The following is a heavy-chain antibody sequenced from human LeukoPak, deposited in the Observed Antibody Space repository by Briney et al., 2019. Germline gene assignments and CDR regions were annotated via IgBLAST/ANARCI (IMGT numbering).Heavy chain of an antibody. Sequence: GGSLRLSCAASGFTFSSYGMHWVRQAPGKGLEWVAVISYDGSNKYHADSVKGRFTISRDNSKNTLYLQVNSLRPEDTAVYYCVKDPSSVWYYFDYWGQGTLVTVSS. CDR2: ISYDGSNK. J-gene: IGHJ4*02. D-gene: IGHD6-19*01. CDR1: GFTFSSYG. CDR3: VKDPSSVWYYFDY. V-gene: IGHV3-30*18.